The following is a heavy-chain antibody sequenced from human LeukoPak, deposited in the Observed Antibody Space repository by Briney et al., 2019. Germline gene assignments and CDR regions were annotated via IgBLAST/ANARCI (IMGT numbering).Heavy chain of an antibody. D-gene: IGHD6-13*01. CDR1: GGTFSSYA. Sequence: SEKVSRKASGGTFSSYAISWVRHAPGQGLEWMGRIIPILGIANYAQKFQGRVTITADKSTSTDYMELSSLRSEDTAVYYCARHAAAGLYYFDYWGQGTLVTVSS. J-gene: IGHJ4*02. CDR3: ARHAAAGLYYFDY. V-gene: IGHV1-69*04. CDR2: IIPILGIA.